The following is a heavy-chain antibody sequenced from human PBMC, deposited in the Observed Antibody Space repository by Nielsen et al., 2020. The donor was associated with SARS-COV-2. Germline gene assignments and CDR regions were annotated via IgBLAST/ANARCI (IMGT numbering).Heavy chain of an antibody. J-gene: IGHJ6*03. CDR2: IWYDGSNK. D-gene: IGHD2-21*02. Sequence: GESLKISCAASGFTFSSYGMHWVRQAPGKGLEWVAVIWYDGSNKYYADSVKGRFTISRDNSKNTLYLQMNSLRAEDTAVYYCAREGVYCGGDCYSGMDVWGKGTTVTVSS. CDR3: AREGVYCGGDCYSGMDV. CDR1: GFTFSSYG. V-gene: IGHV3-33*01.